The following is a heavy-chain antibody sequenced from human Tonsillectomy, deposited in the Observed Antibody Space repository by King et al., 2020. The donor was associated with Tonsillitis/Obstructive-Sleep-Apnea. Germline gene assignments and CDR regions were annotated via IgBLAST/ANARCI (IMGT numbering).Heavy chain of an antibody. CDR2: INTNTGNP. CDR3: VSPTDCGGACYSLDY. D-gene: IGHD2-21*01. CDR1: GYTFTNYA. V-gene: IGHV7-4-1*02. J-gene: IGHJ4*02. Sequence: VQLVQSGSELKKPGASVKVSCKASGYTFTNYAMNWVRQAPGQGLEWMGWINTNTGNPTYAQGFTGRFVFSLDTSVRTAYLQISSLKAEDTAVYSCVSPTDCGGACYSLDYWGQGTLVTVSS.